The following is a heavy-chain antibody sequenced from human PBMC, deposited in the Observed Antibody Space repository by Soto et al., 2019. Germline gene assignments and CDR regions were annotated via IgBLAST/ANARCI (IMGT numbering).Heavy chain of an antibody. CDR2: ISPYDDNT. V-gene: IGHV1-18*01. CDR1: GYTFTSYG. CDR3: AIGGYYDSSGSRNYHYYGMNV. D-gene: IGHD3-22*01. J-gene: IGHJ6*02. Sequence: GASVKVSCKASGYTFTSYGISWVRQAPGQGLEWLGWISPYDDNTKYAQIIQGRVSMTTDTSSNTAYMELRSLRSDDTAMYYFAIGGYYDSSGSRNYHYYGMNVWGQGTTVTVSS.